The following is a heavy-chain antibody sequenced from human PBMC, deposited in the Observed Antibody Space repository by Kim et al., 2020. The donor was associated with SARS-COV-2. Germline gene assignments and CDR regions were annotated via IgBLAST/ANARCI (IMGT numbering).Heavy chain of an antibody. CDR3: ARGGTMVRGVLYYYYYGMDV. J-gene: IGHJ6*02. V-gene: IGHV4-59*13. D-gene: IGHD3-10*01. Sequence: SETLSLTCTVSGGSISSYYWSWIRQPPGKGLEWIGYIYYSGSTNYNPSLNSRVTISVDTSKNQFSLKLSSVTAADTAVYYCARGGTMVRGVLYYYYYGMDVWGQGTTVTVSS. CDR2: IYYSGST. CDR1: GGSISSYY.